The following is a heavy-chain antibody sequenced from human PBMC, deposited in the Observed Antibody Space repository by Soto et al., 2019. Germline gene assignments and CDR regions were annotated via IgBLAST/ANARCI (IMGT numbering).Heavy chain of an antibody. CDR3: ARHTPPEYSSSWKGNPDLDY. Sequence: GESLKISCKGSGYSFTSYWISWVRQMPGKGLEWMGRIDPSDSYTNYSPSFQGHVTISADKSISTAYLQWSSLKASDTAMYYCARHTPPEYSSSWKGNPDLDYWGQGTLVTVSS. D-gene: IGHD6-13*01. CDR1: GYSFTSYW. J-gene: IGHJ4*02. V-gene: IGHV5-10-1*01. CDR2: IDPSDSYT.